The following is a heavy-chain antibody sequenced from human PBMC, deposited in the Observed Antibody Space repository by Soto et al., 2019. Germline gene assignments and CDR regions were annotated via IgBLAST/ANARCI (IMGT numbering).Heavy chain of an antibody. D-gene: IGHD3-9*01. CDR3: ARGSAARYFDWLGDGYGMDV. Sequence: PSETLSLTCTVSGGSISSSSYYWGWIRQPPGKGLEWIGSIYYSGSTYYNPSLKSRVTISVDRSKNQFSLKLSSVTAADTAVYYCARGSAARYFDWLGDGYGMDVWGQGTTVTVSS. CDR2: IYYSGST. CDR1: GGSISSSSYY. V-gene: IGHV4-39*07. J-gene: IGHJ6*02.